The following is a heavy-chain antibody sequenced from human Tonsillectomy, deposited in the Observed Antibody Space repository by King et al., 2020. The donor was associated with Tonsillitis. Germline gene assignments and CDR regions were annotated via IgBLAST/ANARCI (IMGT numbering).Heavy chain of an antibody. CDR3: ARSSRVRGVISGSDFDY. Sequence: VQLVESGAEVKKPGSSVKVSCKASGGTFSTYAINWMRQAPGQGLEWMGGIIPIFGTVNYAQKFEGRVTITADKSTSTAYMELSSLRSEDTAVYYCARSSRVRGVISGSDFDYWGQGTLVTVSS. D-gene: IGHD3-10*01. CDR2: IIPIFGTV. J-gene: IGHJ4*02. V-gene: IGHV1-69*06. CDR1: GGTFSTYA.